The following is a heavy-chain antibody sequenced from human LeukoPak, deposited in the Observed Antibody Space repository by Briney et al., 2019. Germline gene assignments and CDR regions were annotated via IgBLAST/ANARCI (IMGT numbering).Heavy chain of an antibody. CDR3: VREGAVPGIDP. CDR2: ISYDGST. V-gene: IGHV4-38-2*02. J-gene: IGHJ5*02. D-gene: IGHD3-16*01. Sequence: SETLSLTCAVSGYSITRGFSWGWIRQPPGKGLEWIAAISYDGSTDYKSTLQSRLTISRDTSKNEFSLRLTSVTATDTAVYYSVREGAVPGIDPWCQGTLVTVSS. CDR1: GYSITRGFS.